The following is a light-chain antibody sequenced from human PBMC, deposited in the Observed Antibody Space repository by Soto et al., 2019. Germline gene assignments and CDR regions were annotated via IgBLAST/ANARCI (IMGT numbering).Light chain of an antibody. V-gene: IGKV1D-12*01. J-gene: IGKJ5*01. CDR2: AAS. Sequence: DIQMTQSPSSVSASVGDRVTISCQASQGISRSLDWYQQKPGKAPKLLIYAASSLQSGVPSRFSGSGFGTDFTLTISSLQPEDSEIYYCQQADTFPITCGQGTRLEI. CDR3: QQADTFPIT. CDR1: QGISRS.